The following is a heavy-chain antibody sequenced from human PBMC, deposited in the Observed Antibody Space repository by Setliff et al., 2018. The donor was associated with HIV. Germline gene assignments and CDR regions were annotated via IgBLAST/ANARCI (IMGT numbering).Heavy chain of an antibody. CDR3: ARSDTTMPRGRPFYMDD. CDR2: IYYSGHT. Sequence: SETLSLTCSVSGGSISGSSYYWGWIRQPPGMGLEWVGSIYYSGHTYYNPYLKNRITVSIDTSKNQFSLMLTSVTAADTAVYYCARSDTTMPRGRPFYMDDWGKGTTVTVSS. V-gene: IGHV4-39*01. D-gene: IGHD3-10*01. J-gene: IGHJ6*03. CDR1: GGSISGSSYY.